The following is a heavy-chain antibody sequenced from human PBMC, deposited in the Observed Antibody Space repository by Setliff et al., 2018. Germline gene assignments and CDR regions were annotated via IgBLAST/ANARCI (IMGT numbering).Heavy chain of an antibody. CDR2: INAGNGDT. Sequence: ASVKVSCKASGYTFTSYAMHWVRQAPGQRLEWMGWINAGNGDTKYSQKFQGRVTITRDTSANTAYMELSSLRSEDTAVYYCARDTYIGDFWSGYYIQGQFDPWGQGTLVTVSS. J-gene: IGHJ5*02. CDR1: GYTFTSYA. V-gene: IGHV1-3*01. CDR3: ARDTYIGDFWSGYYIQGQFDP. D-gene: IGHD3-3*01.